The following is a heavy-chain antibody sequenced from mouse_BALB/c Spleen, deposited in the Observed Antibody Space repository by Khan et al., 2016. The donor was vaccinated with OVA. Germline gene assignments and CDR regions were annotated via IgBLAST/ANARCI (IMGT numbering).Heavy chain of an antibody. CDR1: GFTFSSYS. J-gene: IGHJ3*01. CDR2: ISSAGDFT. D-gene: IGHD4-1*01. Sequence: EVHLVESGGDLVKPGGSLKLSCAASGFTFSSYSMSWVRQTPDERLEWVTTISSAGDFTYYPDSVKGRFTISRDNAKNTLYLQMSSLKSEDTAMYYCASHVTGSFAYWGQGTLVTVSA. V-gene: IGHV5-6*01. CDR3: ASHVTGSFAY.